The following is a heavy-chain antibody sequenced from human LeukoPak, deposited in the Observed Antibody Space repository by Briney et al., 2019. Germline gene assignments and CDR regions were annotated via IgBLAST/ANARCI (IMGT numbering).Heavy chain of an antibody. V-gene: IGHV3-43*02. CDR2: ISGDGGRT. J-gene: IGHJ4*02. CDR3: AKDVSGSIDS. D-gene: IGHD5/OR15-5a*01. CDR1: GFIFSDYN. Sequence: GGSLRLSCAAFGFIFSDYNMHWVHHAPGKGLEWVSIISGDGGRTSYADSVKGRVTIYRDNSKNSLYLQMNSLRTEDTAFYYCAKDVSGSIDSWGQGTLVTVSS.